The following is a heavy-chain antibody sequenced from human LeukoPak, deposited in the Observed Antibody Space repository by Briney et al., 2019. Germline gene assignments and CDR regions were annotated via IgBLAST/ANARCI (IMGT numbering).Heavy chain of an antibody. J-gene: IGHJ4*02. V-gene: IGHV5-51*01. CDR1: GYSFTSYW. D-gene: IGHD3-22*01. CDR3: ARKYYYDSSGYYFDY. Sequence: GESLKISCKGSGYSFTSYWIGWVRQMPGKGLEWMGIIYPGDSDTRYSASFQGQVTISADKSISTAYLQWSSLKASDTAMYYCARKYYYDSSGYYFDYWGQGTLVTVSS. CDR2: IYPGDSDT.